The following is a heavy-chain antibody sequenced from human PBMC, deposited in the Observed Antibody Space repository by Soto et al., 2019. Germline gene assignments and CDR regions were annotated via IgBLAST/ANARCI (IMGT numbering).Heavy chain of an antibody. Sequence: GASVKVSCKASGFPFTSSAVQWVRQARGQRLEWIGWIVVGSGNTNYAQKFQERVTITRDMSTSTAYMELSSLRSEDTAVYYCAADTRDGAYCGGDCYSDAFDIWGQGTMVTVSS. CDR2: IVVGSGNT. J-gene: IGHJ3*02. CDR3: AADTRDGAYCGGDCYSDAFDI. V-gene: IGHV1-58*01. D-gene: IGHD2-21*01. CDR1: GFPFTSSA.